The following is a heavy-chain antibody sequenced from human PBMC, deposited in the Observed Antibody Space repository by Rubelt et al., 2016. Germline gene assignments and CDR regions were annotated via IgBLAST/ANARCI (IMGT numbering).Heavy chain of an antibody. Sequence: QVQLVQSGAEVKKPGASVKVSCKASGYTFTSYGISWVRQAPGQGLEWMGWISAYNGNTNYAQKCQGRVTITRETSASTAYMGLSSLRSEDTAVYYCALLWFGELFRRDYWGQGTLVTVSS. D-gene: IGHD3-10*01. V-gene: IGHV1-18*01. CDR1: GYTFTSYG. J-gene: IGHJ4*02. CDR2: ISAYNGNT. CDR3: ALLWFGELFRRDY.